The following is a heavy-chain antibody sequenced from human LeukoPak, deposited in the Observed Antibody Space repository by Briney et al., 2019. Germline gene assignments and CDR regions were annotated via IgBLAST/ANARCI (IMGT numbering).Heavy chain of an antibody. Sequence: PGGSLRLSCAASGFTFSDYWMNWVRQAPGKGLEWVAILKQDGSEILYVDSVKGRFTISRDSAKNSLYLQMNSLRAEDTAVYYCAGGAGWSIDYWGQGTLVTVSS. J-gene: IGHJ4*02. CDR1: GFTFSDYW. D-gene: IGHD2-15*01. CDR2: LKQDGSEI. CDR3: AGGAGWSIDY. V-gene: IGHV3-7*01.